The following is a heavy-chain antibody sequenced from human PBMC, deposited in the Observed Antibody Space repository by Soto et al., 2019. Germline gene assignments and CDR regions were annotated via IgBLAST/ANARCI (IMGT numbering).Heavy chain of an antibody. CDR1: GFTFSSYA. D-gene: IGHD3-16*02. V-gene: IGHV3-23*01. CDR2: ISGSGGST. CDR3: AKLLRLSLHLGELSLPPYYFDY. Sequence: EVQLLESGGGLVQPGGSLRLSCAASGFTFSSYAMSWVRQAPGKGLEWVSAISGSGGSTYYADSVKGRFTISRDNSKNTLYLQMNSLRAEDTAVYYCAKLLRLSLHLGELSLPPYYFDYWGQGTLVTVSS. J-gene: IGHJ4*02.